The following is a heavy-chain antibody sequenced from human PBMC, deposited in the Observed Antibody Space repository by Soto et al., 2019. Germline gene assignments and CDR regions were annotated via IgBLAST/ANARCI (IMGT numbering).Heavy chain of an antibody. CDR2: INTDGSTT. J-gene: IGHJ4*02. D-gene: IGHD3-10*01. Sequence: EVQLVESGGNLVQPGGSLRLSCAASGFTFSSYWIHWVRQPPGKGLLWVSRINTDGSTTNYADSVKGRFTISRDNAKNTLYLQMNSLRAEDTAVYYCARGASGNYYLDYFGQGALVTISS. CDR3: ARGASGNYYLDY. CDR1: GFTFSSYW. V-gene: IGHV3-74*01.